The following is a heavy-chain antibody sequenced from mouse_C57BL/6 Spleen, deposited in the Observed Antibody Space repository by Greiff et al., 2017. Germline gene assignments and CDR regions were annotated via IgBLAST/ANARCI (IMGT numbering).Heavy chain of an antibody. CDR3: ARPLYYDYGVFAY. CDR1: GYTFTDYN. D-gene: IGHD2-4*01. Sequence: VQLQQSGPELVKPGASVKIPCKASGYTFTDYNMDWVKQSHGKSLEWIGDINPNNGGTIYNQKFKGKATLTVDKSSSTAYMELRSLTSEDTAVYYCARPLYYDYGVFAYWGQGTLVTVSA. J-gene: IGHJ3*01. CDR2: INPNNGGT. V-gene: IGHV1-18*01.